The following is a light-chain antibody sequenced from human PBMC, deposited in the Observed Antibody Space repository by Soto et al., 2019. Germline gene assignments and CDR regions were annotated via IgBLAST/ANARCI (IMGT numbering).Light chain of an antibody. CDR2: LGS. J-gene: IGKJ2*01. CDR1: QSLLHSNGYNY. CDR3: MQALQTSYT. V-gene: IGKV2-28*01. Sequence: DIVMTQSPLSLPVTPGEPASISCRSSQSLLHSNGYNYLDWYLQKPGQSPQLLIYLGSTRASGVPERFSGSGSGTDFTLKISRVEAEDVGVYYCMQALQTSYTFGQGTKLEIK.